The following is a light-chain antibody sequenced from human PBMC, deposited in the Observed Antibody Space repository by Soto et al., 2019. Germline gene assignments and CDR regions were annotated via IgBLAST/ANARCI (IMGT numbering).Light chain of an antibody. Sequence: EIVLTQSPATLSLSPGESATLSCRASQSVGSYLAWYQQKPGQAPRLLIYGTSNRATGIPGRFSGSGSETDFTLTISSLEHEDCGVYYCQHRGKWPRTFGQGTKLEIK. J-gene: IGKJ2*01. V-gene: IGKV3-11*01. CDR2: GTS. CDR1: QSVGSY. CDR3: QHRGKWPRT.